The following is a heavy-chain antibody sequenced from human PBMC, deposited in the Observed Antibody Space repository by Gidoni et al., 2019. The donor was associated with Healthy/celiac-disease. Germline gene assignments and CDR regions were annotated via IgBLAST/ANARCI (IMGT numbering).Heavy chain of an antibody. CDR3: ARLGVRGSSGYWSAIDY. CDR1: GGSISSSSYY. D-gene: IGHD3-22*01. Sequence: QLQLQESGPGLVKPSETLSLTCTVSGGSISSSSYYWGWIRQPPGKGLEWIGSIYYSGSTYYNPSLKSRVTISVDTSKNQFSLKLSSVTAADTAVYYCARLGVRGSSGYWSAIDYWGQGTLVTVSS. CDR2: IYYSGST. J-gene: IGHJ4*02. V-gene: IGHV4-39*01.